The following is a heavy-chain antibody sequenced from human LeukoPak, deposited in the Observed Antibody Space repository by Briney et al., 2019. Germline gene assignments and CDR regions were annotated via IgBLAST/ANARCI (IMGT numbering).Heavy chain of an antibody. J-gene: IGHJ4*02. CDR3: AKDHDYDSGGPH. V-gene: IGHV1-2*02. Sequence: ASVKVSCKASGYTFTGYYMHWVRQAPGQGLEWMGWINPNSGGTNYAQKFQGRVTMIRDTSISTAYMELSRLRSDDTAVYYCAKDHDYDSGGPHWGQGTLVTVSS. CDR1: GYTFTGYY. D-gene: IGHD3-22*01. CDR2: INPNSGGT.